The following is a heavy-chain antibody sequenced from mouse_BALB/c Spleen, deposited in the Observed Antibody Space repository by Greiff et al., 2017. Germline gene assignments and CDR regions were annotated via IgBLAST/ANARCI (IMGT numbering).Heavy chain of an antibody. D-gene: IGHD2-4*01. J-gene: IGHJ4*01. V-gene: IGHV5-6-5*01. CDR2: ISSGGST. CDR3: ARLGDYPLYYAMDY. Sequence: EVKLVESGGGLVKPGGSLKLSCAASGFTFSSYAMSWVRQTPEKRLEWVASISSGGSTYYPDSVKGRFTISRDNARNILYLQMSSLRSEDTAMYYCARLGDYPLYYAMDYWGQGTSVTVSS. CDR1: GFTFSSYA.